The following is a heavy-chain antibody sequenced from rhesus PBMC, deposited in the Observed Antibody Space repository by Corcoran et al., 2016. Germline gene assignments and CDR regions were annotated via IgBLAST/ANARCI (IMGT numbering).Heavy chain of an antibody. CDR3: ARGGRNPYFDY. Sequence: QLQLQESGPGLVKPSETLSVTCAVSGGSISSSYWSWIRQAPGKGLEWIGYIYGSGGSTNYNPSRKSRVTLSVDTSKNQLSLKLGSVTTADTAVYYCARGGRNPYFDYWGQGVLVTVSS. V-gene: IGHV4-169*01. CDR1: GGSISSSY. CDR2: IYGSGGST. J-gene: IGHJ4*01. D-gene: IGHD4-17*01.